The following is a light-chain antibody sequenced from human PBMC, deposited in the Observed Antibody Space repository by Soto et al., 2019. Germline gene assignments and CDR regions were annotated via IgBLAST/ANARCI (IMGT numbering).Light chain of an antibody. CDR2: GVS. CDR1: QSVSSNY. CDR3: QQYGRSPYS. J-gene: IGKJ2*01. Sequence: EIVLTQSPATLSLSLGERVTLSCRASQSVSSNYLAWYQQKPGQAPRLLIYGVSSRATGIPDRFTGSGSGRDFALTISRLEPEDFAVYYCQQYGRSPYSFGQGTKVDIK. V-gene: IGKV3-20*01.